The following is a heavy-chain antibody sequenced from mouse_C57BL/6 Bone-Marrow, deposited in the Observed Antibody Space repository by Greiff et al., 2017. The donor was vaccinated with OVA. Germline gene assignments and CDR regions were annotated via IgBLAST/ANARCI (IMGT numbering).Heavy chain of an antibody. CDR3: AKGSMGFPAWFAY. V-gene: IGHV3-6*01. Sequence: EVKVEESGPGLVKPSQSLSLTCSVTGYSITSGYYWNWIRQFPGNKLEWMGYISYDGSNNYNPSLKNRISITRDTSKNQFFLKLKSVTTEDTATYYCAKGSMGFPAWFAYWGQGTLVTVSA. J-gene: IGHJ3*01. CDR2: ISYDGSN. CDR1: GYSITSGYY. D-gene: IGHD1-1*02.